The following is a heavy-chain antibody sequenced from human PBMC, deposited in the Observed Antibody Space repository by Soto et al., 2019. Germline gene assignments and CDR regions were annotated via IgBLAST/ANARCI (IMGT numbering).Heavy chain of an antibody. V-gene: IGHV4-59*01. CDR3: ARGSAMVYFDY. CDR2: IYYSGST. J-gene: IGHJ4*02. Sequence: SETLSLTCTVSGGSISSYYWSWIRQPPGKGQEWIGYIYYSGSTNYNPSLKSRVTISVDTSKNQFSLTLSSVTAADTAVYYCARGSAMVYFDYWGQGTLVTVSS. D-gene: IGHD5-18*01. CDR1: GGSISSYY.